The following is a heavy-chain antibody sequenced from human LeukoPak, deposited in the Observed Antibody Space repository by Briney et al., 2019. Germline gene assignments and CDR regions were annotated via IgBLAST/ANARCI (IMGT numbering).Heavy chain of an antibody. CDR3: ARHANDYGGYGDY. J-gene: IGHJ4*02. Sequence: GESRKISCKGSGYRFTSYWIGWVRPMPGKGVEWMGIIYSGEFDTRYSTSFEGEVTISADKSIRDAYLQWSSLKASDTAMYYCARHANDYGGYGDYWGQGTLVTVSS. CDR1: GYRFTSYW. V-gene: IGHV5-51*01. CDR2: IYSGEFDT. D-gene: IGHD4-23*01.